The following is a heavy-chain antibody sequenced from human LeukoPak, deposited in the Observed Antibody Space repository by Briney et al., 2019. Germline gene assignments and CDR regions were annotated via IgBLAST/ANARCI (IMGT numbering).Heavy chain of an antibody. D-gene: IGHD1-14*01. V-gene: IGHV3-21*01. CDR1: GFTFSSYS. CDR2: ISSSSSYI. J-gene: IGHJ3*02. Sequence: GGSLRLSCAASGFTFSSYSMNWVRQAPGKGLEWVSSISSSSSYIYYADSMKGRFTISRDNAKNSLYLQMNSLRAEDTAVYYCARDLTPSAFDIWGQGTMVTVSS. CDR3: ARDLTPSAFDI.